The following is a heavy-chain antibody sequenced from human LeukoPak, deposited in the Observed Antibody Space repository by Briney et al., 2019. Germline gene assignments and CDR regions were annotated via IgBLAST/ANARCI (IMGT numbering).Heavy chain of an antibody. V-gene: IGHV3-20*01. D-gene: IGHD1-26*01. CDR1: GFTFDDYG. CDR2: INWNGGST. J-gene: IGHJ4*02. Sequence: GGSLRLSCAASGFTFDDYGMSWVRQAPGKGLEWVSGINWNGGSTVYADSVKGRFTISRDNAKNSLYLQMNSLRAEDTALYHCARGGSGSYPYYFDYWGQGTLVTVSS. CDR3: ARGGSGSYPYYFDY.